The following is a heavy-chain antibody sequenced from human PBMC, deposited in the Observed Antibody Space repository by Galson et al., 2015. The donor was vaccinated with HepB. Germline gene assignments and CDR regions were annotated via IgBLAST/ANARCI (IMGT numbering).Heavy chain of an antibody. Sequence: SVKVSCKASGYTFTSYGISWVRQAPGQGLEWMGWISAYNGNTNYAQKLQGRVTMTTDTSTSTAYMELRSLRSDDTAVYYCARGGYYGSGSYPPWDAFDIWGQGTTVTVSS. CDR2: ISAYNGNT. D-gene: IGHD3-10*01. CDR1: GYTFTSYG. J-gene: IGHJ3*02. V-gene: IGHV1-18*04. CDR3: ARGGYYGSGSYPPWDAFDI.